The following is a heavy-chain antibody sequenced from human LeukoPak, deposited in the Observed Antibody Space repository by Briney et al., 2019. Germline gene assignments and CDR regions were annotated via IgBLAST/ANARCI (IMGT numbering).Heavy chain of an antibody. V-gene: IGHV3-30*03. Sequence: PGGTLRLSCAASGFTFSSYAMSWVRQAPGKGLEWVAAISYDGGNMYYADSAKGRFTISRDNSKNTLYLQMNSLRAEDTAVYYCARGRNVVATSGYFDYWGQGTLVTVSS. J-gene: IGHJ4*02. CDR2: ISYDGGNM. CDR1: GFTFSSYA. D-gene: IGHD5-12*01. CDR3: ARGRNVVATSGYFDY.